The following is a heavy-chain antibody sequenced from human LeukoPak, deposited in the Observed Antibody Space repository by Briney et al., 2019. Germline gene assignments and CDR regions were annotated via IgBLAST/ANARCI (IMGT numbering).Heavy chain of an antibody. CDR3: ARHVTVTTKMVYYYYMDV. CDR1: GGSISSYY. Sequence: SETLSLTCTVSGGSISSYYWSWIRQPPGKGLEWIGYIYYSGSTNYNPSLKSRVTISVDTSKNQFSLKLSSVTAADTAVYYCARHVTVTTKMVYYYYMDVWGKGTTVTISS. J-gene: IGHJ6*03. CDR2: IYYSGST. D-gene: IGHD4-17*01. V-gene: IGHV4-59*08.